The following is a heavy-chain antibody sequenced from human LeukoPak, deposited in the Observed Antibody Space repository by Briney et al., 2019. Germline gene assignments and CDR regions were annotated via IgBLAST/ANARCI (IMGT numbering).Heavy chain of an antibody. CDR2: IYYSGST. J-gene: IGHJ4*02. Sequence: ASQTLSLTCTVSGGSISSGGYYWSWIRQHPGKGLEWIGYIYYSGSTYYNPSLKSRVTISVDTSKNQFSLKLSSVTAADTAVYYCARGETMIVAFDSWGQGTLVTVSS. CDR3: ARGETMIVAFDS. V-gene: IGHV4-31*03. D-gene: IGHD3-22*01. CDR1: GGSISSGGYY.